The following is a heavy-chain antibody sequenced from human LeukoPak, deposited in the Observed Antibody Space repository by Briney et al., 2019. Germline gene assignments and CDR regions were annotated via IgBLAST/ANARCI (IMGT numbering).Heavy chain of an antibody. V-gene: IGHV4-59*08. D-gene: IGHD3-22*01. CDR1: GGSISSYY. CDR3: ARGYDSSGLCDY. J-gene: IGHJ4*02. CDR2: IYYSGST. Sequence: SETLSLTCTVSGGSISSYYWSWIRQPPGKGLEWIGYIYYSGSTNYNPSLKSRVTISVGTSKNQFSLKLSSVTAADTAVYYCARGYDSSGLCDYWGQGTLVTVSS.